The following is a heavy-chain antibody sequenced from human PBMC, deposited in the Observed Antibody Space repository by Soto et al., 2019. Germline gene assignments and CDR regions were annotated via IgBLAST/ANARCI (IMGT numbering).Heavy chain of an antibody. Sequence: PSETLSLTCAVYGGSFIGYYWSWIRQPPGKGLEWIGEINHSGSTNYNPSLKSRVTISVDTSKNQFSLKLSSVTAADTAVYYCARRNATVTTYYLDYWGQGTLVTVSS. CDR1: GGSFIGYY. V-gene: IGHV4-34*01. CDR2: INHSGST. D-gene: IGHD4-17*01. CDR3: ARRNATVTTYYLDY. J-gene: IGHJ4*02.